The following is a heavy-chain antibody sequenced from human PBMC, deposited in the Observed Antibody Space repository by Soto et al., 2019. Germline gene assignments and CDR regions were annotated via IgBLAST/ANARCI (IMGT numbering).Heavy chain of an antibody. CDR3: ARTHRNYVAKVGFYYYYGMDV. CDR2: IWYDGSNK. CDR1: GFTFSSYG. J-gene: IGHJ6*02. Sequence: GGSLRLSCAASGFTFSSYGIHWVRQAPGKGLEWVAVIWYDGSNKYYADSVKGRFTISRDNSKNTLYLQMNSLRAEDTAVYYCARTHRNYVAKVGFYYYYGMDVWGQGTMVTVSS. V-gene: IGHV3-33*01. D-gene: IGHD1-7*01.